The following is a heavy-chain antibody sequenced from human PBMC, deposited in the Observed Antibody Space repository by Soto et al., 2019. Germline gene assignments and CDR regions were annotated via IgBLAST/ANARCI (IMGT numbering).Heavy chain of an antibody. D-gene: IGHD4-17*01. J-gene: IGHJ4*02. V-gene: IGHV3-15*07. CDR1: GFSFSGSA. Sequence: GGSLRLSCAASGFSFSGSAMDWVRQAPGKGLEWVGRIKSKTDGGTTDYAAPVKGRFTISRDDSKNTLYLQMNSLKTEDTAVYYCTTRDYGDYVSRKYFDYWGQGTLVTVSS. CDR3: TTRDYGDYVSRKYFDY. CDR2: IKSKTDGGTT.